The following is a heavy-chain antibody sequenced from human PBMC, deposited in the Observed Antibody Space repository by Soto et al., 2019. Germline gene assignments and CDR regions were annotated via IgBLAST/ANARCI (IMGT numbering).Heavy chain of an antibody. J-gene: IGHJ5*02. D-gene: IGHD2-2*01. CDR1: GCSISSGGYS. Sequence: PSETLSLTCAVSGCSISSGGYSWSWIRQPPGKGLEWIGYIYHSGSTYYNSSLKSRVTISVDRSKNQFSLKLSSVTAADTAVYYCARVPTPWGQGTLVTVSS. CDR2: IYHSGST. V-gene: IGHV4-30-2*01. CDR3: ARVPTP.